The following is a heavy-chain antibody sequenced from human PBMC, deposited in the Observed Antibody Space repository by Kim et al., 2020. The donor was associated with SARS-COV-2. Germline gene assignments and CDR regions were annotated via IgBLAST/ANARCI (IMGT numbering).Heavy chain of an antibody. J-gene: IGHJ3*02. CDR3: AKDGLGYCSGGSCYSLANDAFDI. V-gene: IGHV3-33*06. D-gene: IGHD2-15*01. CDR1: GFTFSSYA. CDR2: IWYDGSNK. Sequence: GGSLRLSCAASGFTFSSYAMHWVRQAPGKGLEWVAVIWYDGSNKYYADSVKGRFTISRDNSKNTLYLQMNSLRAEDTAVYYCAKDGLGYCSGGSCYSLANDAFDIWGQGTLVTVSS.